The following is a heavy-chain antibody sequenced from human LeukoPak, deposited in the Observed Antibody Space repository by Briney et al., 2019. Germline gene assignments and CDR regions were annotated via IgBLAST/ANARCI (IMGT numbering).Heavy chain of an antibody. Sequence: SQTLSLICGVSGDSVSSKNGAWNWSRQSPSRVLERQGRKHYRSKGYNDYAQSMEGRMTISRDTSKNQYSLHLNSVTPDDTAVYYCARDFGTTGWHTFDYWGQGTLVTVSS. D-gene: IGHD6-19*01. CDR2: KHYRSKGYN. J-gene: IGHJ4*02. CDR1: GDSVSSKNGA. V-gene: IGHV6-1*01. CDR3: ARDFGTTGWHTFDY.